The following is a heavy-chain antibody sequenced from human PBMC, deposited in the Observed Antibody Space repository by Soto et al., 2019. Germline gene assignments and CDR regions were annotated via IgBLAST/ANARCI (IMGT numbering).Heavy chain of an antibody. D-gene: IGHD3-10*01. CDR3: ARGLTPLNYYGSGSSFDY. CDR2: IYHSGST. J-gene: IGHJ4*02. V-gene: IGHV4-59*12. Sequence: SETLSLTCTVSGGSISSYYWSWIRQPPGKGLEWIVYIYHSGSTNYNPSLKSRVTISVDTSKNQFSLKLSSVTAADTAVYYCARGLTPLNYYGSGSSFDYWGQGTLVTVSS. CDR1: GGSISSYY.